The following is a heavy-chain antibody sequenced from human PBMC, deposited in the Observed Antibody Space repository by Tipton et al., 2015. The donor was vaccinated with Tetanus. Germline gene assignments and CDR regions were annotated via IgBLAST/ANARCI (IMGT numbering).Heavy chain of an antibody. CDR1: GALLSTGGYS. CDR3: VRGRGSGAQSFGFEH. D-gene: IGHD3-10*01. Sequence: TLSLTCAVSGALLSTGGYSWGWIRQPPGQGLEWIGYIYHTGSTYYNPSLRSRVTISAVGSKNHFSLKLTSVTAADTGVYFCVRGRGSGAQSFGFEHWGRGTQVTVSS. V-gene: IGHV4-30-2*01. CDR2: IYHTGST. J-gene: IGHJ4*02.